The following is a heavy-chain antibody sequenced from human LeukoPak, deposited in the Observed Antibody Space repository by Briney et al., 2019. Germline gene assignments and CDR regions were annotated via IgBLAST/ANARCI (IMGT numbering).Heavy chain of an antibody. Sequence: TGGSLRLSCAASGFTFSSYAMSWVRQAPGKGLEWVSAISGSGGSTYYADSVKGRFTISRDNSKNTLYLQMNSLRAEDTAVYYCAKRGYCSGGSCYSGLWAFDIRGQGTMVTVSS. CDR2: ISGSGGST. V-gene: IGHV3-23*01. CDR1: GFTFSSYA. D-gene: IGHD2-15*01. CDR3: AKRGYCSGGSCYSGLWAFDI. J-gene: IGHJ3*02.